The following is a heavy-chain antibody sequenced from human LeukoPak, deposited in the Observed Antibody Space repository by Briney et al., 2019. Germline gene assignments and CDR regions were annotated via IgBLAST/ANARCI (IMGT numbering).Heavy chain of an antibody. CDR2: IYHSGST. CDR3: ARGTIAADDYYYMDV. D-gene: IGHD6-13*01. V-gene: IGHV4-38-2*02. J-gene: IGHJ6*03. CDR1: GYSISSGYY. Sequence: PSETLSLTCTVSGYSISSGYYRGWIRQPPGKGLEWIGSIYHSGSTYYNPSLKSRVTISVDTSKNQFSLKLSSVTAADTAVYYCARGTIAADDYYYMDVWGKGTTVTISS.